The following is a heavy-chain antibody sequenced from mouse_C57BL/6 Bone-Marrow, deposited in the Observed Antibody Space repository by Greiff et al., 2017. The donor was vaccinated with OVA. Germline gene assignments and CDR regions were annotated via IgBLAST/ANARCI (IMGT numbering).Heavy chain of an antibody. V-gene: IGHV5-17*01. J-gene: IGHJ2*01. CDR1: GFTFSDYG. D-gene: IGHD2-4*01. CDR2: ISSGSSTI. Sequence: VQLKESGGGLVKPGGSLKLSCAASGFTFSDYGMHWVRQAPEKGLEWVAYISSGSSTIYYADTVKGRFTISRDHAKNTLFLQMTSLRSEDTAMYYCARSDYDYFDYWGQGTTLTVSS. CDR3: ARSDYDYFDY.